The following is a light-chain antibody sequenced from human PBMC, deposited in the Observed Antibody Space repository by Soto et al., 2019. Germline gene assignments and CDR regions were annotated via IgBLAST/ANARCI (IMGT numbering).Light chain of an antibody. CDR3: QQYNNWPLT. CDR1: QSVSSN. Sequence: EIVMKQSPATLSVSPGERATLSCRASQSVSSNLAWYQQKPGQTPRLLMYVASTRATGIPARFSGRGSGTEFTLTISSLQSEDFAVYYCQQYNNWPLTFGGGTKVEIK. J-gene: IGKJ4*01. V-gene: IGKV3-15*01. CDR2: VAS.